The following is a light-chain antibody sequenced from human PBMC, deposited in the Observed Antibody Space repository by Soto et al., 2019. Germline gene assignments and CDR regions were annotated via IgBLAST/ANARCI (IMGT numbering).Light chain of an antibody. CDR2: EVS. V-gene: IGKV1-5*01. Sequence: DIQMTQSPSTLSASVGDRVTITCRASQNINDWLAWYQQKPGKAPKLLIYEVSTLQSGVPSRFSGSGSGTDFTLTISSLQPEDFATYYCQHLNSYPITFGQGTRLEIK. CDR3: QHLNSYPIT. CDR1: QNINDW. J-gene: IGKJ5*01.